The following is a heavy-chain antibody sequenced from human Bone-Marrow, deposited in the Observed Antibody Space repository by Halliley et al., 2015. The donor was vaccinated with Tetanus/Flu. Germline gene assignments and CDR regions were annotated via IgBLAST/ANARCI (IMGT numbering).Heavy chain of an antibody. CDR2: ISGYNGNT. V-gene: IGHV1-18*01. CDR3: ARDHTIRGERSYYYGMDV. J-gene: IGHJ6*02. D-gene: IGHD3-10*01. Sequence: APGQGLEWMGWISGYNGNTIYAQKFQGRVTVTTETSTSTAYMELRSLRSDDTAVYYCARDHTIRGERSYYYGMDVWGQGP.